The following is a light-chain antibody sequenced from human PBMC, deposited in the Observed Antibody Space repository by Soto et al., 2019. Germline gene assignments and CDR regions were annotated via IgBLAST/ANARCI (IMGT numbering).Light chain of an antibody. CDR1: QSVSSN. CDR2: GAS. J-gene: IGKJ1*01. CDR3: QQYGSSGT. V-gene: IGKV3-20*01. Sequence: IVLMQSPGTLSLSPGERATLSCRASQSVSSNLAWYQQKPGQAPRLLIYGASNRATGIPDRFSGSGSGTDFTLTISRLEPEDFAVYYCQQYGSSGTFGQGTKVDIK.